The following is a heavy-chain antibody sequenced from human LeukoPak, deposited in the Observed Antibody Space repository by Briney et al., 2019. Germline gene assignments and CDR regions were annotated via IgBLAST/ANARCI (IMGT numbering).Heavy chain of an antibody. CDR1: GGSISSGAYF. Sequence: SQTLSLTCTVSGGSISSGAYFWSWIRQHPGKGLEWIGFIYYSGTTYYNPSLKSRLTLSKDTSKNHFSLTLSSVTAADAAVYYCARAHGSGGDYFDYWGQGTLVTVSS. J-gene: IGHJ4*02. D-gene: IGHD5-12*01. CDR2: IYYSGTT. V-gene: IGHV4-31*03. CDR3: ARAHGSGGDYFDY.